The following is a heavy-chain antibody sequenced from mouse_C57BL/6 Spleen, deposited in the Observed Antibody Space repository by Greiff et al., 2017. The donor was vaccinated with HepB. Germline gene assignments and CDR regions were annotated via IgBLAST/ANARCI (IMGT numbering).Heavy chain of an antibody. CDR2: ISSGGDYI. Sequence: DVQLVESGEGLVKPGGSLKLSCAASGFTFSSYAMSWVRQTPEKRLEWVAYISSGGDYIYYADTVKGRFTISRDNARNTLYLQMSSLKSEDTAMYYCTRVITTVPYYAMDYWGQGTSVTVSS. CDR1: GFTFSSYA. CDR3: TRVITTVPYYAMDY. J-gene: IGHJ4*01. D-gene: IGHD1-1*01. V-gene: IGHV5-9-1*02.